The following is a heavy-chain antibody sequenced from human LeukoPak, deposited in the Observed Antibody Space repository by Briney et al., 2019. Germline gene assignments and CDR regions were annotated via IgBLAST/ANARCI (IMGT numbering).Heavy chain of an antibody. D-gene: IGHD4-17*01. V-gene: IGHV3-53*01. Sequence: RGSLRHSSAASGFTVSSNYMSWVRQAPGKGLEWVSVIYSGGSTYYADSVKGRFTISRDNSKNTLYLQMNSLRAEDTAVYYCARGRGYDYGDYEAFDYWGQGPLDTVSS. J-gene: IGHJ4*02. CDR1: GFTVSSNY. CDR2: IYSGGST. CDR3: ARGRGYDYGDYEAFDY.